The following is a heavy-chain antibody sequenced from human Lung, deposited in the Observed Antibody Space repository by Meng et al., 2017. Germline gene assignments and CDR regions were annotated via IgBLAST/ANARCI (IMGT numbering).Heavy chain of an antibody. CDR1: GGSISSIDW. CDR2: IYHGGDT. J-gene: IGHJ1*01. CDR3: ASWIYSCGWQ. Sequence: HVQLKEAGPGLVKPSGTLSLTCVVSGGSISSIDWWSWVRQPPGKGLEWIGEIYHGGDTNYNPSLKSRVTIAIDRSKNQFSLKLSSVTAADTAVYYCASWIYSCGWQWGQGTLVTVSS. D-gene: IGHD5-18*01. V-gene: IGHV4/OR15-8*02.